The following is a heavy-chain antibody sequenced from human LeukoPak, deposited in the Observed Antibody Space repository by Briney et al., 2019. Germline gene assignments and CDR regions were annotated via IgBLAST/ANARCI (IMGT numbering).Heavy chain of an antibody. CDR3: AREGDYDAFDI. CDR2: MNPNSGNT. CDR1: GYTFTSYD. J-gene: IGHJ3*02. D-gene: IGHD4-17*01. V-gene: IGHV1-8*03. Sequence: ASVKVSCKAFGYTFTSYDINWVRQATGQGLEWMGWMNPNSGNTGYAQKFQGRVTITRNTSISTAYMELSSLRSEDTAVYYCAREGDYDAFDIWGQGTMVTVSS.